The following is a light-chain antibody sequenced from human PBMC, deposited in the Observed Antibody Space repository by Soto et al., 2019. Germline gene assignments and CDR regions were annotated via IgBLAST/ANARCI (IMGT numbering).Light chain of an antibody. CDR1: QGIGNY. CDR3: QQLNNFPYT. Sequence: DIPLTQSPSTLSASVGDRVTITCRASQGIGNYLAWYQQKPGKAPKLLIYAAYTLQSGVPSRFSGSGSGTEFTLTISSLQPEDFATYYCQQLNNFPYTFGQGTKLEIK. V-gene: IGKV1-9*01. CDR2: AAY. J-gene: IGKJ2*01.